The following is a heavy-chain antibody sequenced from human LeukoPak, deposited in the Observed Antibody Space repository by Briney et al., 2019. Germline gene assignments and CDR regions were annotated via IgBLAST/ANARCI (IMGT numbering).Heavy chain of an antibody. J-gene: IGHJ5*02. V-gene: IGHV4-61*05. D-gene: IGHD1-1*01. CDR1: GGSISSSSYY. CDR2: IRYSGHT. CDR3: ARYNWNTWFDP. Sequence: SETLSLTCTVSGGSISSSSYYWGWIRQSPGKGLEWIAYIRYSGHTNYNPSLNSRVTISLDTSKNQFSLRLSSVTAADTAVYYCARYNWNTWFDPWGQGTLVTVSS.